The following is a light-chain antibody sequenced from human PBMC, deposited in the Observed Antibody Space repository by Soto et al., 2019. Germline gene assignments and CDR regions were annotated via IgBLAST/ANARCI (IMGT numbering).Light chain of an antibody. CDR3: QQYNNWWT. Sequence: EIVMTQSPATLSVSPGERATLSCRASQSVSSNLAWYQQKPGQAPRLLTYGASTRATGIPARFSGSGSGTEFTLTISSLQSEDFAVYYCQQYNNWWTFGQGTKVDLK. J-gene: IGKJ1*01. V-gene: IGKV3-15*01. CDR2: GAS. CDR1: QSVSSN.